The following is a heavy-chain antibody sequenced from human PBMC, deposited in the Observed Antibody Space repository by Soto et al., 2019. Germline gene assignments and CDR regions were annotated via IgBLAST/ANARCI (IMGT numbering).Heavy chain of an antibody. CDR3: ARQPTTGDTDLWFDP. D-gene: IGHD2-21*01. V-gene: IGHV4-39*01. J-gene: IGHJ5*02. Sequence: SETLSLTCNVSGGSISTSRSYWAWIRQPPGKGLEWLANIFYSGSTYYNPSLASRVTVSVDTSKNEFSLKLRSVTAADTAVYYCARQPTTGDTDLWFDPWGQGPLVTVSS. CDR1: GGSISTSRSY. CDR2: IFYSGST.